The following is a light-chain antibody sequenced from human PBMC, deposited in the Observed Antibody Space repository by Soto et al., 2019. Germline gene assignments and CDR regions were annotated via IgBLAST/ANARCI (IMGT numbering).Light chain of an antibody. V-gene: IGLV1-47*02. J-gene: IGLJ3*02. CDR1: FSNIGRDY. CDR3: AAWDDTLSARV. CDR2: TNN. Sequence: QSVLTQPPSASGTPGQRVTISCSGSFSNIGRDYVYWYQQFPGTAPKLLIYTNNQRPSGVPDRFSGSKSGTSASLAISGLRSGDEAHYYCAAWDDTLSARVFGGGTKLTVL.